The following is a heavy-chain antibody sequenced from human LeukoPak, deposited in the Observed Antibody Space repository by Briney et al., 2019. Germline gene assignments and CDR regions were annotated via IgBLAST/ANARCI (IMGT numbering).Heavy chain of an antibody. Sequence: PGGSLRLSCAASGFTFSNAYMSWVRQAPGKGLEWVGRIKSKTDGGTTDYAAPVKGRFTISRDDSKNTLYLQMNSLKTEDTAVYYCTTDAGYSSRWYNYWGQGTLVTVSS. D-gene: IGHD6-13*01. J-gene: IGHJ4*02. CDR2: IKSKTDGGTT. V-gene: IGHV3-15*01. CDR3: TTDAGYSSRWYNY. CDR1: GFTFSNAY.